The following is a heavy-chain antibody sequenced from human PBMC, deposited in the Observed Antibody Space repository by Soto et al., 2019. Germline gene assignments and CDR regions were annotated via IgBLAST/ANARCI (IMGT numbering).Heavy chain of an antibody. Sequence: ASVKVSCKASGYTFTSHYMHWVRQAPGQGLEWMGIINPSGGSTSYAQKFQGRVTMTRDTSTSTVYMELSSLGSEDTAVYYCARYTDGWIEPFDIWGQGTMVTVSS. J-gene: IGHJ3*02. V-gene: IGHV1-46*03. CDR1: GYTFTSHY. CDR3: ARYTDGWIEPFDI. D-gene: IGHD2-2*02. CDR2: INPSGGST.